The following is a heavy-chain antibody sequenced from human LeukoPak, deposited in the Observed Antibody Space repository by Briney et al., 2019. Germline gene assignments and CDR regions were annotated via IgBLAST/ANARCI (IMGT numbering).Heavy chain of an antibody. Sequence: PGGSLRLSCAASGFTFSTYAMNWVRQAPGKELQWLSAITGSGDVTYYAASVKGRFTISRDNSKNTSYLQMNSLRVEDTALYYCAKDLFSGVSSRLDPWGQGTLVSVSS. V-gene: IGHV3-23*01. J-gene: IGHJ5*01. CDR1: GFTFSTYA. CDR3: AKDLFSGVSSRLDP. D-gene: IGHD2-8*01. CDR2: ITGSGDVT.